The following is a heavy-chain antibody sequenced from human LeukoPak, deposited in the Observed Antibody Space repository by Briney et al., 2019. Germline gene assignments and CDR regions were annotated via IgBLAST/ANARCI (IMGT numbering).Heavy chain of an antibody. Sequence: GGSLRLSCAASGFTFSSYGMHWVRQAPGKGLEWVAVISYDGSNKYYADSVKGRFTISRDNSKNRLYLQMNSLRAEDTAVYYCAILGGQSRGRIAVARIDPWGQGTLVTVSS. CDR2: ISYDGSNK. J-gene: IGHJ5*02. D-gene: IGHD6-19*01. CDR1: GFTFSSYG. V-gene: IGHV3-30*03. CDR3: AILGGQSRGRIAVARIDP.